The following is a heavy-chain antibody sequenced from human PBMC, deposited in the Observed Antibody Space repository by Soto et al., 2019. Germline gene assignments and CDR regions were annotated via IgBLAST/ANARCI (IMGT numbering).Heavy chain of an antibody. V-gene: IGHV4-59*08. CDR1: GGSISSYY. D-gene: IGHD2-15*01. CDR3: ARHYCSGGSCRSYFDY. CDR2: IYYSGST. Sequence: SETLSLTCTVSGGSISSYYWSWIRQPPGKGLEWIGYIYYSGSTNYNPSLKSRVTISVDTSKNQFSLKLSSVTAADTAVYYCARHYCSGGSCRSYFDYWGQRTLVTVSS. J-gene: IGHJ4*02.